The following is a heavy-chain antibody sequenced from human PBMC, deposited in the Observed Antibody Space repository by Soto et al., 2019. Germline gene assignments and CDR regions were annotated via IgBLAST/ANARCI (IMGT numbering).Heavy chain of an antibody. CDR1: GFTFSSYG. J-gene: IGHJ3*02. D-gene: IGHD1-26*01. CDR2: IWYDGSNK. Sequence: QVQLVESGGGVVQPGRSLRLSCAASGFTFSSYGMHWVRQAPGKGLEWVAVIWYDGSNKYYADSVKGRFTISRDNSKNTLYLQMNSLRAEDTAVYYCARDQYSGSYWVNYACDIWGQGTMVTVSS. CDR3: ARDQYSGSYWVNYACDI. V-gene: IGHV3-33*01.